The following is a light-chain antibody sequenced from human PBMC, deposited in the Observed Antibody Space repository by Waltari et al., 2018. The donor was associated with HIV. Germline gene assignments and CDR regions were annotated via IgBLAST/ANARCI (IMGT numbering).Light chain of an antibody. V-gene: IGLV2-14*01. CDR2: EVS. CDR3: SSYTSSNTLI. CDR1: SNAIGGYNF. J-gene: IGLJ2*01. Sequence: QSALTQPASVPGSPAQSITIPCTGTSNAIGGYNFFSWYQHHPGKAPKLTISEVSKRPSGVSDRFSGSKSGNTASLTISGLQAEDEADYYCSSYTSSNTLIFGGGTRLTVL.